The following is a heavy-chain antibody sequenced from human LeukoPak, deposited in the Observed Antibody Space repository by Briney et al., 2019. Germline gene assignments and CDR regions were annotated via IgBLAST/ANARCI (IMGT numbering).Heavy chain of an antibody. CDR2: ISSSGSTI. CDR3: ARGSAPAYYYDSSGYFFDH. V-gene: IGHV3-11*04. Sequence: SGGSLRLSCAASGFTFSDYYMSWIRQAPGKGLEWVSYISSSGSTIYYVDSVKGRFTISRDNAKNSLYLQMNSLRAEDTAVYYCARGSAPAYYYDSSGYFFDHWGQGTLVTVSS. CDR1: GFTFSDYY. J-gene: IGHJ4*02. D-gene: IGHD3-22*01.